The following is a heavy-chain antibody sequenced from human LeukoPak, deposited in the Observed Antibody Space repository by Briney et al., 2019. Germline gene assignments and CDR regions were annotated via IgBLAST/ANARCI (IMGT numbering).Heavy chain of an antibody. CDR1: GFTFSSYA. D-gene: IGHD3-9*01. J-gene: IGHJ4*02. Sequence: GGSLRLSCAASGFTFSSYAMSWVRQAPGKGLEWVSAISGSGGSTYYADSVKGRFTISRDNSKNTLYLQMNSLRAEDTAVYYCAIANDYDILTGSDCWGQGTLVTVSS. CDR3: AIANDYDILTGSDC. V-gene: IGHV3-23*01. CDR2: ISGSGGST.